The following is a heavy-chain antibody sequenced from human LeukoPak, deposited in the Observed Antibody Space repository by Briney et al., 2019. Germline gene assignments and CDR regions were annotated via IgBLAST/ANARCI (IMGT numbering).Heavy chain of an antibody. CDR2: IRSQTDGGTT. Sequence: GGSLRLSCAASGFTFNNVWMSWVRQAPGKGLEWVGRIRSQTDGGTTDYAAPVKGRFTISRDDSKNTLYLQMNSLKTEDTAVYYCTTGASDILTGYYKGSNYYFDYWGQGALVTVSS. J-gene: IGHJ4*02. D-gene: IGHD3-9*01. V-gene: IGHV3-15*01. CDR1: GFTFNNVW. CDR3: TTGASDILTGYYKGSNYYFDY.